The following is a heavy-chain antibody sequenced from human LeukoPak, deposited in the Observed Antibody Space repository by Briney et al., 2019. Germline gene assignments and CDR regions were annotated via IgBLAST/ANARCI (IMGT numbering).Heavy chain of an antibody. J-gene: IGHJ4*02. D-gene: IGHD3-22*01. V-gene: IGHV3-23*01. CDR2: LSGSGGST. Sequence: GGSLRLSCAASGFTFSSYAMSWVRQAPGKGLEWVSALSGSGGSTYYADSVKGRFTISRDNSKHTLYLQMNSLRAEDTAVYYCAKIGYSYYYDSSGYSSQFDYWGQGTLVTVSS. CDR1: GFTFSSYA. CDR3: AKIGYSYYYDSSGYSSQFDY.